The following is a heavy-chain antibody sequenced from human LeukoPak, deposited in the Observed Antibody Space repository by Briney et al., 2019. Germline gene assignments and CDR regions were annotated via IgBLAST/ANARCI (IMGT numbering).Heavy chain of an antibody. CDR3: ARGELLSDDHFDY. CDR1: GFTVSSNY. J-gene: IGHJ4*02. Sequence: PGGSLRLSCAASGFTVSSNYMSWVRQAPGKGLEWVSVIYSGGSTYYADSVKGRFTISRDNSKNTLYLQMNSLRAEDTAVYYCARGELLSDDHFDYWGQGTPVTVSS. CDR2: IYSGGST. D-gene: IGHD3-10*01. V-gene: IGHV3-66*01.